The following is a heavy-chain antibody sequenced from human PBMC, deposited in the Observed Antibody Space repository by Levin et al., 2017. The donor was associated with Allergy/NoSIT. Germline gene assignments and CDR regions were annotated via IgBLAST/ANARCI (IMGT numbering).Heavy chain of an antibody. Sequence: PGGSLRLSCAASGFTFSSHAMHWVRQSPGKGLEWAALISNDGSNKYYPDSVKGRFTISRDNSKNTLYLQMNSLRAEDTAVYYCARDSYSSGWYVFDYWGQGTLVTVSS. CDR2: ISNDGSNK. V-gene: IGHV3-30-3*01. CDR1: GFTFSSHA. CDR3: ARDSYSSGWYVFDY. J-gene: IGHJ4*02. D-gene: IGHD6-19*01.